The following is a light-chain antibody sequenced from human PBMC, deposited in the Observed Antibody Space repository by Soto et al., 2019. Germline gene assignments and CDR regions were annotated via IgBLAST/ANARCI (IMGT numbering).Light chain of an antibody. J-gene: IGLJ1*01. V-gene: IGLV2-14*01. CDR1: SSDVGGYNH. CDR2: EVT. Sequence: QSVLTQPASVSGSPGQSITISCAGTSSDVGGYNHVSWYQHRPGNAPKRIIYEVTKRPSGVSNRFSGSKSGDTASLTISGLQAEDEADYYCSPHTDSITRIFGTGTKSPS. CDR3: SPHTDSITRI.